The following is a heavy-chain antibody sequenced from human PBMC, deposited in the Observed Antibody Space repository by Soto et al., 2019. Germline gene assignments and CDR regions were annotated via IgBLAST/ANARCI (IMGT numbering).Heavy chain of an antibody. CDR2: IIPIFGTA. V-gene: IGHV1-69*13. J-gene: IGHJ3*02. CDR1: GGTFSSYA. Sequence: SVKVSCKASGGTFSSYAISWVRQAPGQGLEWMGGIIPIFGTANYAQKFQGRVTITADESTSTAYMELSSLRSEDTAVYYCARAKSIVGNSAAFDIWGQGTMVTVSS. CDR3: ARAKSIVGNSAAFDI. D-gene: IGHD1-26*01.